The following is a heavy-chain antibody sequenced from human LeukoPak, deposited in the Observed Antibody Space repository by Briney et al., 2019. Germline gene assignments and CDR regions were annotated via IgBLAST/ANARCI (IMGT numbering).Heavy chain of an antibody. D-gene: IGHD5-24*01. V-gene: IGHV3-53*01. J-gene: IGHJ3*02. CDR3: AGVRWLPSEADAFDI. CDR2: IYAGGST. Sequence: HPGGSLRLSCAASGFTVSSDYMSWVRQAPGKGLEWVSLIYAGGSTYYADSVKGRFTISRDNSKNTLYLQMNSLRAEDTAVYYCAGVRWLPSEADAFDIWGQGTMVTVSS. CDR1: GFTVSSDY.